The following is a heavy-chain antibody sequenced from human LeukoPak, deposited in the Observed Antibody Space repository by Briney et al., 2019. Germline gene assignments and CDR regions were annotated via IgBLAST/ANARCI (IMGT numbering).Heavy chain of an antibody. CDR1: EGTFSSYA. CDR2: IIPIFGIA. D-gene: IGHD3-3*01. J-gene: IGHJ5*02. Sequence: SVKVSCKASEGTFSSYAISWVRQAPGQGLEWMGRIIPIFGIANYAQKFQGRVTITADKSTSTAYMELSGLRSEDTAVYYCARDRLDLSFGVIKGWFDPWGQGTLVTVSS. V-gene: IGHV1-69*04. CDR3: ARDRLDLSFGVIKGWFDP.